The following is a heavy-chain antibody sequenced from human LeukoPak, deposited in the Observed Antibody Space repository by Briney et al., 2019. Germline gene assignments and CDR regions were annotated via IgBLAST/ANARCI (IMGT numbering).Heavy chain of an antibody. V-gene: IGHV4-34*01. CDR3: ARGKGYCSSTSCYGAFDI. CDR2: INHSGST. D-gene: IGHD2-2*01. Sequence: PSEALSLTCAVYGGSFSGYYWSWIRQPPGKGLEWIGEINHSGSTNYNPSLKSRVTISVDTSKNQFSLKLSSVTAADTAVYYCARGKGYCSSTSCYGAFDIWGQGTMVTVSS. J-gene: IGHJ3*02. CDR1: GGSFSGYY.